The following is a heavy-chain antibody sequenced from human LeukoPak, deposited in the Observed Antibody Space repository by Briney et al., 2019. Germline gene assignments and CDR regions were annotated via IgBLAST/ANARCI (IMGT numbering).Heavy chain of an antibody. J-gene: IGHJ5*02. CDR2: ISAYNSNT. V-gene: IGHV1-18*01. CDR1: GYTFTSYG. CDR3: ARFFGLWFGELLYSNWFDP. Sequence: ASVKVSCKASGYTFTSYGISWVRQAPGQGLEWMGWISAYNSNTNYAQKLQGRVTMTTDTSTSTAYMELRSLRSDDTAVYYCARFFGLWFGELLYSNWFDPWGQGTLVTVSS. D-gene: IGHD3-10*01.